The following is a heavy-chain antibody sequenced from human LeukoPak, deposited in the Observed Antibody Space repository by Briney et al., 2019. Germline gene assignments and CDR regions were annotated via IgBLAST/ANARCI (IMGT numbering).Heavy chain of an antibody. J-gene: IGHJ4*02. CDR2: IYSGGST. Sequence: GGSLRLSCAASGFTFSSYAMSWVRQAPGKGLEWVSVIYSGGSTYYADSVKGRFTISRDNSKNTLYLQMNSLRAEDTAVYYCARLYDSSGFWGQGTLVTVSS. CDR1: GFTFSSYA. CDR3: ARLYDSSGF. D-gene: IGHD3-22*01. V-gene: IGHV3-53*01.